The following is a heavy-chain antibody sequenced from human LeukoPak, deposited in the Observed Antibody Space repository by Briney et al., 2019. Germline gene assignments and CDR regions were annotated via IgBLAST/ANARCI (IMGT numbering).Heavy chain of an antibody. D-gene: IGHD5-24*01. CDR3: ARGRDNLDY. Sequence: PSETLSLTCTVSGASIGGYSWSWVRQTPGKRLEWIAYMFSSGTTKYSPSLKSRVTISLDTSKNQVSLNPRTVTAADTAMYYCARGRDNLDYWGQGIHVTVSS. CDR1: GASIGGYS. J-gene: IGHJ4*02. CDR2: MFSSGTT. V-gene: IGHV4-59*01.